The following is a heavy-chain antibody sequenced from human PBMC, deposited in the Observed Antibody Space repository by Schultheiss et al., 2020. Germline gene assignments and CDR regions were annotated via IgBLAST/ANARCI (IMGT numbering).Heavy chain of an antibody. V-gene: IGHV3-33*06. CDR2: IWYDGSNK. CDR1: GFTFSSYG. D-gene: IGHD6-19*01. Sequence: GESLKISCAASGFTFSSYGMHWVRQAPGKGLEWVAVIWYDGSNKYYADSVKGRFTISRDNSKNTLYLQMNSLRAEDTAVYYCAKSQYSSGWYASVDYWGQGTLVTVSS. CDR3: AKSQYSSGWYASVDY. J-gene: IGHJ4*02.